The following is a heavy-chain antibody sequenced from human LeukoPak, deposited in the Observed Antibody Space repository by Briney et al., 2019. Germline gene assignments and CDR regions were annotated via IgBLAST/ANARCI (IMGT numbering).Heavy chain of an antibody. CDR3: ARTALDGYNPNFDY. D-gene: IGHD5-24*01. J-gene: IGHJ4*02. CDR2: IYYSGST. V-gene: IGHV4-59*01. Sequence: PSETLSPTCTVSGGSISSYYWSWIRQPPGKGLEWIGYIYYSGSTNYNPSLKSRVTISVDTSKNQFSLKLSSVTAADTAVYYCARTALDGYNPNFDYWGQGTLVTVSS. CDR1: GGSISSYY.